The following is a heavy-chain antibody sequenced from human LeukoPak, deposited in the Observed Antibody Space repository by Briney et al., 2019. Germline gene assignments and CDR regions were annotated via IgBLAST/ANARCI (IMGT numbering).Heavy chain of an antibody. D-gene: IGHD3-22*01. V-gene: IGHV1-69*05. CDR3: ASGTLGTSSGYYETDY. Sequence: SVKVSCEASGYTFTGYYIHWVRQAPGQGLEWMGRIIPIFGTANYAQKFQGRVTITTDESTSTAYMELSSLRSEDTAVYYCASGTLGTSSGYYETDYWGQGTLVTVSS. CDR1: GYTFTGYY. J-gene: IGHJ4*02. CDR2: IIPIFGTA.